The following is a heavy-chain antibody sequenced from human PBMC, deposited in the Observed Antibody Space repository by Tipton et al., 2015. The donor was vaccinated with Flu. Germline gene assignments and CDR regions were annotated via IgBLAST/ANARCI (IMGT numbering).Heavy chain of an antibody. V-gene: IGHV4-38-2*02. J-gene: IGHJ5*02. Sequence: TLSLTCTISGDSISGDYYWGWIRQPPGKGLEWIGNIFHTGSTYHNPSLRSRVTISVDTSKNQFPLKVFSVTAADTAVYYCARRDDSNYVSDPKTWFDPWGQGSLVTVSS. CDR1: GDSISGDYY. CDR2: IFHTGST. CDR3: ARRDDSNYVSDPKTWFDP. D-gene: IGHD4-11*01.